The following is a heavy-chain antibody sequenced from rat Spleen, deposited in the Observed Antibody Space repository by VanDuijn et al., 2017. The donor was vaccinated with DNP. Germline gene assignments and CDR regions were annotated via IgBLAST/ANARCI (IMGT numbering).Heavy chain of an antibody. CDR1: GFTFSDYN. J-gene: IGHJ3*01. V-gene: IGHV5S10*01. D-gene: IGHD1-9*01. Sequence: EVQLVESGGGLVQPGRSLKLSCAASGFTFSDYNMAWVRQAPKKGLEWVATIIYDGSRTYYRDSVKGRFTISRDNAKSTLCLQMDSLRSEDTATYYCARRGHTTGLNWFAYWGQGTLVTVSS. CDR2: IIYDGSRT. CDR3: ARRGHTTGLNWFAY.